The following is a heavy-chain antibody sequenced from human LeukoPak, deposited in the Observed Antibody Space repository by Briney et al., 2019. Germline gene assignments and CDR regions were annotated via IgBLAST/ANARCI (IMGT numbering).Heavy chain of an antibody. CDR2: IHYSGST. D-gene: IGHD6-19*01. Sequence: PSETLSLTCTVSGGTIGSYYWNWIRQPPGKGLEWIGYIHYSGSTKYNPSLKSRVTISVDTSKNQFSLKLSSVTAADTAVYYCARWYSSGWAFDYWSQGTLVTVSS. CDR3: ARWYSSGWAFDY. V-gene: IGHV4-59*08. CDR1: GGTIGSYY. J-gene: IGHJ4*02.